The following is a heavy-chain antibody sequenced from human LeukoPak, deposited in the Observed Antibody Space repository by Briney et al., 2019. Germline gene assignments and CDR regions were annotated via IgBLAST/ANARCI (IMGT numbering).Heavy chain of an antibody. CDR2: INTNTGNP. V-gene: IGHV7-4-1*02. D-gene: IGHD4-17*01. CDR3: ARSNNDGDYLGVGFDY. CDR1: GYTFSSYA. Sequence: ASVKVSCTASGYTFSSYAMNWVRQAPGQGLEWMGWINTNTGNPTYAQGFTGRFVFSLDTSVSTAYLQISSLQAEDTAVYYCARSNNDGDYLGVGFDYWGQGTPVTVSS. J-gene: IGHJ4*02.